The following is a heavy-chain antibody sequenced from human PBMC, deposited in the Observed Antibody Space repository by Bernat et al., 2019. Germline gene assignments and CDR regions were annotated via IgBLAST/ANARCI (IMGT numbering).Heavy chain of an antibody. J-gene: IGHJ3*02. V-gene: IGHV3-66*01. CDR1: GFTVSSNY. CDR3: ARDESYYYDSSGYYQTYAFDI. D-gene: IGHD3-22*01. CDR2: IYSGGST. Sequence: EVQLVESGGGLVQPGGSLRLSCAASGFTVSSNYMSWVRQAPGKGLEWVSVIYSGGSTYYADSVKGRFTISRDNSKNTLYLQMNSLRAEDTAVYYCARDESYYYDSSGYYQTYAFDIWGQGPMVTVSS.